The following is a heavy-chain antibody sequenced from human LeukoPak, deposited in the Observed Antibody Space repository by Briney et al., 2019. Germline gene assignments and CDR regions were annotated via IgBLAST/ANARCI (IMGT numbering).Heavy chain of an antibody. CDR1: GFTFSSYW. CDR2: INQDGSEK. V-gene: IGHV3-7*01. CDR3: ARGPRPVATIFCCRNGSSWYFDY. Sequence: GGSLRLSCAASGFTFSSYWMSWVRQAPGKGLEWVADINQDGSEKYYVDSVKGRFTIARDNAKNSLYLQMNSLRPEDTAVYYCARGPRPVATIFCCRNGSSWYFDYWGQGTLVTVS. J-gene: IGHJ4*02. D-gene: IGHD5-12*01.